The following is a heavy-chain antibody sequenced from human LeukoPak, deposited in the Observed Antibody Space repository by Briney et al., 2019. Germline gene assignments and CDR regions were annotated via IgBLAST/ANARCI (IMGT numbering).Heavy chain of an antibody. Sequence: ASVKVSCKASGYTFTSYAMHWVRQAPGQRLEWMGWINAGNGNTKYSQKFQGRVTITRDTSASTAYMELSSRRSEDTAVYYCARDRSASGYSSSPWDYWGQGTLVTVSS. J-gene: IGHJ4*02. CDR1: GYTFTSYA. CDR3: ARDRSASGYSSSPWDY. CDR2: INAGNGNT. D-gene: IGHD6-13*01. V-gene: IGHV1-3*01.